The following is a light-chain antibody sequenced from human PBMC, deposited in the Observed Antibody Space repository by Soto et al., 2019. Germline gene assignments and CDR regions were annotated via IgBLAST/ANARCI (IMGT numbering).Light chain of an antibody. J-gene: IGKJ3*01. CDR1: QGIGND. CDR3: QKHDGVPL. Sequence: AIQMTQSPSSLSASVGDRVTITCRASQGIGNDLGWYQQKSGKAPKLLIYAASNLQGGVPSRFSGSGSGTDFTLTISGLQPEDVATYYCQKHDGVPLFGPGTKVEIK. V-gene: IGKV1-6*01. CDR2: AAS.